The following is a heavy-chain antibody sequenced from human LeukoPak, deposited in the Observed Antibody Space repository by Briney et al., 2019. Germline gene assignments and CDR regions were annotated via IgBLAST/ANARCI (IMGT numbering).Heavy chain of an antibody. D-gene: IGHD1-26*01. CDR2: IYYSGST. Sequence: SETLSLTCSLSGGSISSYYWSWIRQPPGKGLEWIGYIYYSGSTNYNPSLKGRVTISVDTSKNQFSLKLSSVTAADTAVYYCARSTKWELQFDYWGQGTLVTVSS. J-gene: IGHJ4*02. CDR3: ARSTKWELQFDY. CDR1: GGSISSYY. V-gene: IGHV4-59*01.